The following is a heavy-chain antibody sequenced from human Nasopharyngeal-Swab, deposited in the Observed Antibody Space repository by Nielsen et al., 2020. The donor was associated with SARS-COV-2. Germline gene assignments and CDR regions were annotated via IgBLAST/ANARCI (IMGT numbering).Heavy chain of an antibody. CDR1: GGSISSYY. J-gene: IGHJ4*02. CDR3: ARDTRRGGVDY. Sequence: SETLSLTCTVSGGSISSYYWSWIRQPAGKGLEWIGYIYYSGSTNYNPSLKSRVTISLDTSKNQFSLKLSSVTAADSAVYYCARDTRRGGVDYWGQGTLVTVSS. CDR2: IYYSGST. D-gene: IGHD2-15*01. V-gene: IGHV4-59*01.